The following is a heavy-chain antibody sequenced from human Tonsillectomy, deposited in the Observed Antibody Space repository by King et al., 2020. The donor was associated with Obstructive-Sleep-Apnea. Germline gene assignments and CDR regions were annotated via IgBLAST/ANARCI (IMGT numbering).Heavy chain of an antibody. Sequence: VQLVESGGGLVQPGGSLRLSCAASGFTFSSYSMNWVRQAPGKGLEWVSYISSSSSTIYYADSVKGRFTISRDNAKNSLYLQMNSLRAEDTAVYYCARDIAARSDYWGQGTLVTVSS. CDR2: ISSSSSTI. CDR3: ARDIAARSDY. V-gene: IGHV3-48*04. J-gene: IGHJ4*02. D-gene: IGHD6-6*01. CDR1: GFTFSSYS.